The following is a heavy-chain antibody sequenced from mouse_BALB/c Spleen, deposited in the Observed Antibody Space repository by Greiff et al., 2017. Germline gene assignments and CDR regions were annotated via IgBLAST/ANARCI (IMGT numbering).Heavy chain of an antibody. CDR2: ISSGGSYT. J-gene: IGHJ3*01. Sequence: EVKLVESGGDLVKPGGSLKLSCAASGFTFSSYGMSWVRQTPDKRLEWVATISSGGSYTYYPDSVKGRFTISRDNAKNTLYLQMSSLKSEDTAMYYCARHHYASWFADWGQGTLVTVSA. D-gene: IGHD1-1*02. V-gene: IGHV5-6*01. CDR1: GFTFSSYG. CDR3: ARHHYASWFAD.